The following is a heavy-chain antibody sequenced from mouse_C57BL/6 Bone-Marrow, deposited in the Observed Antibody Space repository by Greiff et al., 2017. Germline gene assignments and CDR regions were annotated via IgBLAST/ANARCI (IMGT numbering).Heavy chain of an antibody. V-gene: IGHV1-26*01. D-gene: IGHD4-1*01. J-gene: IGHJ4*01. Sequence: VQLQQSGPELVKPGASVKISCKASGYTFTDYYMNWVKQSHGKSLEWIGDLIPNNGGTSYNQKFKGKATLTVDKSSCTDYMKLRSLTAEDAAVYYCAREKYWALARDYGGQGTSVTGAS. CDR3: AREKYWALARDY. CDR1: GYTFTDYY. CDR2: LIPNNGGT.